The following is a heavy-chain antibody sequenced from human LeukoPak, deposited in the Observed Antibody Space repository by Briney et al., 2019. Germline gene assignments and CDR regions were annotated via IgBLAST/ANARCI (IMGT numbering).Heavy chain of an antibody. D-gene: IGHD6-6*01. CDR1: GGSISSYH. Sequence: PSETLSLTCTVSGGSISSYHWSWIRQPAGKGLEWIGRIYTSGSTNYNPSLKSRVTISVDKSKNQFSLKLSSVTAADTAVYYCARDSSSDAFDIWGQGTMVTVSS. V-gene: IGHV4-4*07. CDR3: ARDSSSDAFDI. J-gene: IGHJ3*02. CDR2: IYTSGST.